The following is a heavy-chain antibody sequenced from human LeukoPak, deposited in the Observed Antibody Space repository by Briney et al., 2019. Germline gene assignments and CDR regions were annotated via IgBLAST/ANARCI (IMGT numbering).Heavy chain of an antibody. J-gene: IGHJ1*01. CDR3: ASWLGATGRRGASD. D-gene: IGHD3-10*01. Sequence: ASVKVSCKASGYTFTSYGISWVRQAPGQGLEWMGWISAYNGYTNYAQNFQGRLTITTDTSTNTAYMELRSLRSDDSAVYYCASWLGATGRRGASDWGQGTLVTVSS. V-gene: IGHV1-18*01. CDR2: ISAYNGYT. CDR1: GYTFTSYG.